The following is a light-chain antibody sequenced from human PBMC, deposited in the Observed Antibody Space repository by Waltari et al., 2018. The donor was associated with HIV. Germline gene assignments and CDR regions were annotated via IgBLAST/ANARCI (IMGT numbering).Light chain of an antibody. V-gene: IGLV3-21*04. CDR2: DDS. Sequence: SFVLTQSPSMSVAPGETARLACGGNNIGGESVRWYQQKPGQAPVLVMYDDSDRPSGIPERFSGSNSKNTATLTISRVEAGDEADYYCQLWDSRGNHVVFGGGTKLTVL. CDR1: NIGGES. CDR3: QLWDSRGNHVV. J-gene: IGLJ2*01.